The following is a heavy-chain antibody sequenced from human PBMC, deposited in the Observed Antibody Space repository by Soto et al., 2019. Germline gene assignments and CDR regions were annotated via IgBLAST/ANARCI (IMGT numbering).Heavy chain of an antibody. CDR1: GFSVSGGY. D-gene: IGHD2-21*02. CDR3: ARANDFNAFDI. V-gene: IGHV3-53*04. J-gene: IGHJ3*02. Sequence: EVQLVESGGDLVQPGGSLRLSCAASGFSVSGGYMNWVRQAPGKGLEWVSVIYSGGSTYQADSVKGRFTISRHDSQNKLYLQMNSLRPEDSAVYYCARANDFNAFDIWGQGTMVKVSS. CDR2: IYSGGST.